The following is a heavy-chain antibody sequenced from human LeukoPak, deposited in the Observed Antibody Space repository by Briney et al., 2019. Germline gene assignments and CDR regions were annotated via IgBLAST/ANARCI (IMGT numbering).Heavy chain of an antibody. J-gene: IGHJ4*02. D-gene: IGHD3-22*01. CDR3: AKINYYHSSGYYLGLDY. CDR1: GFTFSSYA. Sequence: GGSLRLSCAASGFTFSSYAMSWVRQAPGKGLEWVSAISGSGGSTYYADSVKGRFTISRDNSKNTLYLQMNSLRAEDTAVYYCAKINYYHSSGYYLGLDYWGQGTLVTVSS. CDR2: ISGSGGST. V-gene: IGHV3-23*01.